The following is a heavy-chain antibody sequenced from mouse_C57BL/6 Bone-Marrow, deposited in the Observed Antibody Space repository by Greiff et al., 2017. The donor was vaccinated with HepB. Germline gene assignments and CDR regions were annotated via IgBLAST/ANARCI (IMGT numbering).Heavy chain of an antibody. Sequence: QVQLQHPGAELVKPGASVKLSCKASGYTFTSYWMHWVKQRPGQGLEWIGMIHPNSGSTNYNEKFKSKATLTVDKSSSTAYMQLSSLTSEDSAVYYGARSLPTVVAGENYAMDYWGQGTSVTVSS. V-gene: IGHV1-64*01. J-gene: IGHJ4*01. CDR2: IHPNSGST. CDR1: GYTFTSYW. D-gene: IGHD1-1*01. CDR3: ARSLPTVVAGENYAMDY.